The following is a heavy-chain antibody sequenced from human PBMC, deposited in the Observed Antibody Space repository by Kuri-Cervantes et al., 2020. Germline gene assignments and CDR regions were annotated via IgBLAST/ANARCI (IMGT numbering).Heavy chain of an antibody. V-gene: IGHV3-48*02. D-gene: IGHD6-19*01. CDR1: GFTFSSYS. CDR3: ARQEKQWLVLVDY. CDR2: ISSSSRTI. Sequence: LSLTCAASGFTFSSYSMNWVRQAPGKGLEWVSYISSSSRTIYYADSVKGRFTISRDNAKNSLYLQMNSLRDEDTAVYYCARQEKQWLVLVDYWGQGTLVTVSS. J-gene: IGHJ4*02.